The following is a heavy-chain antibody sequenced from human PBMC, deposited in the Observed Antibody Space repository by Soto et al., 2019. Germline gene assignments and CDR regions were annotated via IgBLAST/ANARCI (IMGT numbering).Heavy chain of an antibody. CDR3: AKDSGYNYGYFRWFDP. D-gene: IGHD5-18*01. CDR1: GGSISNYY. CDR2: IFYSGST. Sequence: PSETLSLTCTVSGGSISNYYGSWIRQPPGRGLEWIGHIFYSGSTNYNPALKSRVTISVDTSKSQFSLKLSSVTAADTAVYYCAKDSGYNYGYFRWFDPWGQGTLVTVS. J-gene: IGHJ5*02. V-gene: IGHV4-59*01.